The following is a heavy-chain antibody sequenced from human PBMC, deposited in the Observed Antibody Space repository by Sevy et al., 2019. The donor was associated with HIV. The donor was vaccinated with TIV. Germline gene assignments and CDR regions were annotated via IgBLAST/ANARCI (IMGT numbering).Heavy chain of an antibody. D-gene: IGHD5-12*01. CDR1: GFNFRTHA. CDR3: ARDSGYSPYDYPGNY. J-gene: IGHJ4*02. CDR2: ISYAGDTK. V-gene: IGHV3-30*10. Sequence: CLRLSCAASGFNFRTHAMHWVRHAPGRGLERVAVISYAGDTKYNTDSVKGRFTISRDNSKNTLFLQINSLRPEDSAVYYCARDSGYSPYDYPGNYWGQGTLVIVSS.